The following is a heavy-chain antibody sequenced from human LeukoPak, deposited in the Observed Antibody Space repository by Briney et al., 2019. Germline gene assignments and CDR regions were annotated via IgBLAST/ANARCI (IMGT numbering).Heavy chain of an antibody. Sequence: GGSLRLSCAVSGVNSVRDSMNWVRQAPRKGREWVSYISSSSSSIYYADSVKGRVAISRANAKTSLYLQMNSLRAEDTAVYYCATTTYYYDSGRCAYWGQGTLVTVSP. CDR3: ATTTYYYDSGRCAY. D-gene: IGHD3-22*01. CDR2: ISSSSSSI. J-gene: IGHJ4*02. V-gene: IGHV3-48*04. CDR1: GVNSVRDS.